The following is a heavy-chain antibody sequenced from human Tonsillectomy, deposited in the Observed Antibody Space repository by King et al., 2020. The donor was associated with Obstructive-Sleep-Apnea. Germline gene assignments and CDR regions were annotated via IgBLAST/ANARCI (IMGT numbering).Heavy chain of an antibody. CDR2: ISRSSSTI. CDR1: GFAFSTYS. Sequence: VQLVESGGGLVQPGGSLRLSCAASGFAFSTYSMNWVRQAPGKGLEWVSYISRSSSTIYYADSVKGRFIISRDNAKSSLFLQMNSLRAEDTAIYYCAITPPDYWGQGTLVTVSS. CDR3: AITPPDY. J-gene: IGHJ4*02. V-gene: IGHV3-48*04.